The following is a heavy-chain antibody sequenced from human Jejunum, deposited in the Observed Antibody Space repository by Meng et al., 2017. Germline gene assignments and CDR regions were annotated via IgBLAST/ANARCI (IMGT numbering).Heavy chain of an antibody. CDR2: IHHGGDT. Sequence: QVKLQESGPGLVEASGTLSLTCAVSGASISSGYWWSWVRQPPGKGLEWIGEIHHGGDTNYNPSLKSRVTISVDKSNNQYSLRLTSVTAADTAMYYCARNGAYSADHWGQGTLVTVSS. J-gene: IGHJ4*02. D-gene: IGHD2-15*01. CDR3: ARNGAYSADH. CDR1: GASISSGYW. V-gene: IGHV4-4*02.